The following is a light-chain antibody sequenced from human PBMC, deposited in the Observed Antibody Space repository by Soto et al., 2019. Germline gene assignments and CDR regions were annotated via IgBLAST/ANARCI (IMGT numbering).Light chain of an antibody. J-gene: IGKJ1*01. V-gene: IGKV1-39*01. CDR1: QSISSY. CDR3: QQYYSYPRT. Sequence: DIQMTQSPSSLSASVGDRVTITCRASQSISSYLNWYQQKLGRAPRLLIYDASSLESGVPSRFSGSGSGTDFTLTISCLQSEDFATYYCQQYYSYPRTFGQGTKVDIK. CDR2: DAS.